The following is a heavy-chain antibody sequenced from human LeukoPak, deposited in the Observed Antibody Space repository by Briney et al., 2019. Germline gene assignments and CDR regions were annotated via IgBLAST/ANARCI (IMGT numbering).Heavy chain of an antibody. CDR3: ATGKTLSY. J-gene: IGHJ4*02. V-gene: IGHV3-7*01. CDR2: LRQGGSEK. Sequence: GGSLRLSCAASGFTFSTFWMSWVRQAPGKGLEFVASLRQGGSEKYIVDSMKGRFTISRDNAKNSLYLQMNSLRAEDTAVYYCATGKTLSYWGQGTLVTVSS. CDR1: GFTFSTFW.